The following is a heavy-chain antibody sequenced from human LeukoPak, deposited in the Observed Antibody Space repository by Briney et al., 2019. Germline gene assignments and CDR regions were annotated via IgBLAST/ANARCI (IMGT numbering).Heavy chain of an antibody. J-gene: IGHJ4*02. CDR3: ARDWFGNVDY. Sequence: GGSLRLSCAAPGFTFGIYWISLVRQAPRKGLQWVANIKQDGSEKYYVDSVKGRFTISRDNAENSLYLQMNSLRAEDTAVYYCARDWFGNVDYWGQGTLVTVSS. V-gene: IGHV3-7*04. CDR2: IKQDGSEK. CDR1: GFTFGIYW. D-gene: IGHD3-10*01.